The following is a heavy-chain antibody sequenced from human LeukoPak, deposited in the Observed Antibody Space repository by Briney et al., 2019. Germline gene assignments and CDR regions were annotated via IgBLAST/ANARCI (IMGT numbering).Heavy chain of an antibody. V-gene: IGHV3-23*01. CDR2: ITGGRST. J-gene: IGHJ4*02. Sequence: PGGSLRLSCAASGFTFSIYAMSWVRQAPGKGLEWVSGITGGRSTYYADSVKGRFTISRDNSKNTMSMEMNSLRVEDTAVYYCAKDYKGGDGFGDFDYWGKEIRVPVSS. CDR1: GFTFSIYA. D-gene: IGHD5-24*01. CDR3: AKDYKGGDGFGDFDY.